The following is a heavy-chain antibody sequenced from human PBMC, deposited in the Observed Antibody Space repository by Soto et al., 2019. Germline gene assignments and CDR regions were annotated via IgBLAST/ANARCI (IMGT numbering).Heavy chain of an antibody. CDR1: DYTFATYW. V-gene: IGHV5-51*01. CDR2: INPRDPDV. CDR3: ARPDYNQDVWYHTYDI. Sequence: GESLKISCKGFDYTFATYWIGWVRQMPGKGLEWMGVINPRDPDVKYSPPFEGQVTISADKSINTAFLQWRSLKASDTAMYYCARPDYNQDVWYHTYDIWGQGTMVTVSS. J-gene: IGHJ3*02. D-gene: IGHD3-10*01.